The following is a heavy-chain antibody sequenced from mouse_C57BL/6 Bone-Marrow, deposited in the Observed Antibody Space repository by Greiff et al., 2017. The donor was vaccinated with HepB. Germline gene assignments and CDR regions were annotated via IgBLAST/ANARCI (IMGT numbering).Heavy chain of an antibody. CDR2: IRNKANNTAT. CDR1: GFTFSDAW. V-gene: IGHV6-6*01. J-gene: IGHJ4*01. Sequence: EVKLVESGGGLVQPGGSMKLSCAASGFTFSDAWMDWVRQSPEKGLEWVAEIRNKANNTATYYAESVKGRFTISRDDSKSSVYLQMNSLRAEDTGIYYCTTVVATRDAMDYWGQGTSVTVSS. D-gene: IGHD1-1*01. CDR3: TTVVATRDAMDY.